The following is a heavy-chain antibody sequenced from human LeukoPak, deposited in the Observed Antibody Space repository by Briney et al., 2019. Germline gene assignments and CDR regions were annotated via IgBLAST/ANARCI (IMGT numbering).Heavy chain of an antibody. Sequence: GRSLRLSCAASGFTFSSYGMHWVRQAPGKGLEWVAVIWYDGSNKYYADSVKGRFTISRDNSKNTLYLQMNSLRAEDTAVYYCEKTHQGGYYYYYYMDVWGKGTTVTVSS. CDR3: EKTHQGGYYYYYYMDV. CDR1: GFTFSSYG. J-gene: IGHJ6*03. CDR2: IWYDGSNK. V-gene: IGHV3-33*06. D-gene: IGHD1-26*01.